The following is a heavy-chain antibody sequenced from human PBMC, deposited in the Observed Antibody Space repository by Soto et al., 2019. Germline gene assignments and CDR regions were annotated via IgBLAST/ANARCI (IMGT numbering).Heavy chain of an antibody. D-gene: IGHD6-13*01. CDR3: AREIAPHEREQQLVPGDY. J-gene: IGHJ4*02. CDR1: GFSFSSYW. V-gene: IGHV3-74*01. CDR2: INSDGSST. Sequence: GGSLRLSCAASGFSFSSYWMHWVRQAPGKGLVWVSRINSDGSSTSYADSVKGRFTISRDNAKNTLYLQMNSLRAEDTAVYYCAREIAPHEREQQLVPGDYWGQGT.